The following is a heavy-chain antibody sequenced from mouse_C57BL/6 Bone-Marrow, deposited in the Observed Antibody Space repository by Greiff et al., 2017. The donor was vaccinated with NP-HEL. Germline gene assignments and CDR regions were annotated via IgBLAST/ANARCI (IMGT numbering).Heavy chain of an antibody. CDR2: IRNKANGYTT. D-gene: IGHD1-1*01. CDR1: GFTFTDYY. Sequence: EVKLVESGGGLVQPGGSLSLSCAASGFTFTDYYMSWVRQPPGKALEWLGFIRNKANGYTTEYSASVKGWFTISRDNSQSILYLQMNALRAEDSATYYCARYLSRGYFDVWGTGTTVTVSS. V-gene: IGHV7-3*01. CDR3: ARYLSRGYFDV. J-gene: IGHJ1*03.